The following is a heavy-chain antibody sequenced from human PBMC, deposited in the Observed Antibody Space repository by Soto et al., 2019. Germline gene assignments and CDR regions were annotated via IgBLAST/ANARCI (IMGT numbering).Heavy chain of an antibody. D-gene: IGHD6-19*01. CDR1: GFTFSSYA. Sequence: TVGSLRLSCAASGFTFSSYAMHWVRQAPGKGLEWVAVISYDGSNKYYADSVRGRFTISRDNSKNTLYLQMNSLRAEDTAVYYCAREGAVAGTEGGDVYFDYWGQGTLGTVSS. J-gene: IGHJ4*02. CDR3: AREGAVAGTEGGDVYFDY. CDR2: ISYDGSNK. V-gene: IGHV3-30-3*01.